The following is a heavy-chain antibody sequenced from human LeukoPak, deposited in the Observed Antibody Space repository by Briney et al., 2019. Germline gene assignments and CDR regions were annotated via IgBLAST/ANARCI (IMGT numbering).Heavy chain of an antibody. Sequence: SVKVSCKASGGTFSSYAISWVRQAPGQGLEWMGRIIPIFGTANYAQKFQGRVTITTDESTSTAYMELSSLRSEDTAVYYCASGLIARGVITTQNAYWGQGTLVTVSS. CDR2: IIPIFGTA. D-gene: IGHD3-10*01. CDR1: GGTFSSYA. CDR3: ASGLIARGVITTQNAY. V-gene: IGHV1-69*05. J-gene: IGHJ4*02.